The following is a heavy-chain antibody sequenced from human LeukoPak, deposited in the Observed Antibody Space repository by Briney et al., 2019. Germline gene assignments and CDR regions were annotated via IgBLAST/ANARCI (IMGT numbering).Heavy chain of an antibody. V-gene: IGHV3-30*04. J-gene: IGHJ3*02. CDR3: ARARGASPLMRNDGFDI. Sequence: GGSLRLSCAASGFTFSSYAMHWVRQAPGKGLEWVPVISYHGSDEYYADSVKGRFTISRDNSKSTLYLQMNSLRAEDTAVYYCARARGASPLMRNDGFDIWGQGTMVTVSS. CDR1: GFTFSSYA. CDR2: ISYHGSDE. D-gene: IGHD3-10*01.